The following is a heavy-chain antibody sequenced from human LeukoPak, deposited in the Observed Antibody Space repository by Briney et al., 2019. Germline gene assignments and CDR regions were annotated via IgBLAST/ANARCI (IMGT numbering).Heavy chain of an antibody. D-gene: IGHD3-10*01. Sequence: GGSLRLSCTASGFTFGDYAMSWFRQAPGKGLEWVGFIRSKAYGGTTEYAASVKGRFTISRDDSKSIAYLQMNSLKTEDTAVYYCTRHRGSGSPAVGFDPWGQGTLVTVSS. CDR1: GFTFGDYA. V-gene: IGHV3-49*03. CDR3: TRHRGSGSPAVGFDP. CDR2: IRSKAYGGTT. J-gene: IGHJ5*02.